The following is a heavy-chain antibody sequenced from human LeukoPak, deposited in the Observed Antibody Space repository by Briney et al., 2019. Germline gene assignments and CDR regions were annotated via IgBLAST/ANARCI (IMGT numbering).Heavy chain of an antibody. CDR3: ARDDSSGYYSTLDY. Sequence: GGSLRLSCAASGFTFSSYEMNWVRQAPGKGLEWVSYISSSGSTIYYADSVKGRFTISRDNAKNSLYLQMNSLRAEDTAVYYCARDDSSGYYSTLDYWGQGTLVTVSS. V-gene: IGHV3-48*03. D-gene: IGHD3-22*01. J-gene: IGHJ4*02. CDR1: GFTFSSYE. CDR2: ISSSGSTI.